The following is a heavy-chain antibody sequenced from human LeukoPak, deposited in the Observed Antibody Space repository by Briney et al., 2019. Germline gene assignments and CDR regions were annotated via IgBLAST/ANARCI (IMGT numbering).Heavy chain of an antibody. D-gene: IGHD1-26*01. Sequence: GGSLRLSCAASGFTFSIYLMHWVRQAPGKGLVWVSRITSDGSSASYADSVKGRFTISRDNAKSTLYLQMNSLRDEDTAVYYCARDSGSSRPHYWGQGTLVTVSS. J-gene: IGHJ4*02. CDR3: ARDSGSSRPHY. CDR2: ITSDGSSA. CDR1: GFTFSIYL. V-gene: IGHV3-74*01.